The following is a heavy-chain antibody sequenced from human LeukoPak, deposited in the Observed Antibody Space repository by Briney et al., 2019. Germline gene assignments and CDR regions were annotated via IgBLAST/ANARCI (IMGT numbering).Heavy chain of an antibody. V-gene: IGHV1-8*03. CDR1: GYTFTSYD. CDR3: ARVPAKAARRFLEWEPWFDP. Sequence: ASVKVSCKASGYTFTSYDINWVRQATGQGLEWMGWMNPNSGNTGYAQKFQGRVTITRNTSISTAYMELSSLRSEDTAVYYCARVPAKAARRFLEWEPWFDPWGQGTLVTVSS. J-gene: IGHJ5*02. D-gene: IGHD3-3*01. CDR2: MNPNSGNT.